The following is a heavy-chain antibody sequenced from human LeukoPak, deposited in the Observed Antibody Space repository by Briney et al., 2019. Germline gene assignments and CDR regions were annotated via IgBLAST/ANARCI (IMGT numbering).Heavy chain of an antibody. J-gene: IGHJ5*02. V-gene: IGHV4-59*01. CDR1: GGSISSYY. CDR3: ARHRSHIWFEP. CDR2: FYYSGST. Sequence: SETLSLTCTVSGGSISSYYWSWIRQPPGKGLEWIGYFYYSGSTNYNPSLKSRVTISVDTSKNQFSLKLSSVTAADTAVYYCARHRSHIWFEPCGAGALFTVSS. D-gene: IGHD1-26*01.